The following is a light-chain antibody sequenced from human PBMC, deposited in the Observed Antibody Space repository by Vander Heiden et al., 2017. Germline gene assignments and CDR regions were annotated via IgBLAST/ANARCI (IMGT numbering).Light chain of an antibody. CDR3: QQRRSWPLT. J-gene: IGKJ4*01. CDR1: QSVSSS. V-gene: IGKV3-11*01. CDR2: DAS. Sequence: EIVLTQSPGTLSLSPGERATLSCRASQSVSSSLVWYQQKPGQAPRLLIYDASNRATGIPAKFSGSGSGTDFTLTISSLEPEDVAVYYCQQRRSWPLTFGGGTKVDIK.